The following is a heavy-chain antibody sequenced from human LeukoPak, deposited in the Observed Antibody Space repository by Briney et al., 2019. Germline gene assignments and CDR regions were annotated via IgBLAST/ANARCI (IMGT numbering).Heavy chain of an antibody. D-gene: IGHD3-22*01. V-gene: IGHV3-7*01. CDR2: IMQDGSEK. CDR1: GFTFSSYA. J-gene: IGHJ4*02. Sequence: PGGSLRLSCAASGFTFSSYAMHWVRQAPGKGLEWVANIMQDGSEKYYVDSVKGRFTISRDNAKNSLYLQMNSLRAEDTAVYYCARDSVHGYYDSSGYSALSDYWGQGTLVTVSS. CDR3: ARDSVHGYYDSSGYSALSDY.